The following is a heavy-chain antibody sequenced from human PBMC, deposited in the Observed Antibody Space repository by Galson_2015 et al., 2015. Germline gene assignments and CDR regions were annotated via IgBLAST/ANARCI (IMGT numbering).Heavy chain of an antibody. D-gene: IGHD4-17*01. V-gene: IGHV3-23*01. J-gene: IGHJ3*01. CDR2: MTVSGSTT. CDR1: GFTLNSYG. Sequence: SLRLSCAASGFTLNSYGMTWVRQAPGKGLEWVASMTVSGSTTSYADSVRGRFTISRDNPKNTLYLQMFGLRVEDTAIYYCAKDPNGHFGGAFDPWGQGTMFTASS. CDR3: AKDPNGHFGGAFDP.